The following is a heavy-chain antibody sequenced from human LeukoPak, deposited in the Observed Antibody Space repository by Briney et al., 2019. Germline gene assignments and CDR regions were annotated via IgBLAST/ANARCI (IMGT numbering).Heavy chain of an antibody. CDR2: IYYGGST. V-gene: IGHV4-59*01. Sequence: SETLSLTCTVSGGSISSYYWSWIRQPPGKGLEWIGYIYYGGSTNYNPSLKSRVTISVDTSKNQFSLKLSSVTAADTAVYYCAREKVYGYSYGSWFDPWGQGTLVTVSS. CDR3: AREKVYGYSYGSWFDP. D-gene: IGHD5-18*01. J-gene: IGHJ5*02. CDR1: GGSISSYY.